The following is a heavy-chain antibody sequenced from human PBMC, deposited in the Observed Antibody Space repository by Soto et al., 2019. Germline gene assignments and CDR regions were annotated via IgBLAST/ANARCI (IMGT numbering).Heavy chain of an antibody. CDR2: IIPLYGTV. CDR1: GGTFNSYG. CDR3: ARVRVIRGVITSPFGL. J-gene: IGHJ4*02. V-gene: IGHV1-69*06. D-gene: IGHD3-10*01. Sequence: QDHLAQSGAEVKKPGSSVTVSCKASGGTFNSYGISWVRQSPGQWLDWMGVIIPLYGTVNYAQKFQGRVSITADKSTSTAYMALSSLRSDDPAVYYCARVRVIRGVITSPFGLWGQGTLVTVSS.